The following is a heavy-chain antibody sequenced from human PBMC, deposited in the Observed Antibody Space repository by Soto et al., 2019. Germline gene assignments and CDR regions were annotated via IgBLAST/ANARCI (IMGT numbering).Heavy chain of an antibody. V-gene: IGHV4-30-2*01. D-gene: IGHD6-19*01. CDR3: ARGGLLPDY. CDR1: GGSISSGGYS. Sequence: SETMSLTCAVSGGSISSGGYSWSWIRQPPGKGLEWIGYIYHSGSTYYNPSLKSRVTISVDRSKNQFSLKLSSVTAADTAVYYCARGGLLPDYWGQGTLVTVSS. CDR2: IYHSGST. J-gene: IGHJ4*02.